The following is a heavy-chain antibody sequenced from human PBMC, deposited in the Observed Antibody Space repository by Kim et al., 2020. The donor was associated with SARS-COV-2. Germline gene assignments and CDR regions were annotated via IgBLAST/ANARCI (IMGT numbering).Heavy chain of an antibody. J-gene: IGHJ4*02. CDR3: ARESDYVWGSYRVFDY. D-gene: IGHD3-16*02. Sequence: SLTSRVTISVDTSKNQFSLKLSSVTAAATAVYYCARESDYVWGSYRVFDYWGQGTLVTVSS. V-gene: IGHV4-31*02.